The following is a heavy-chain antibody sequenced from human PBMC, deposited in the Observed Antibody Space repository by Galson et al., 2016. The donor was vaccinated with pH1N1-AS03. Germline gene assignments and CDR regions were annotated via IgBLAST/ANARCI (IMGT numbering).Heavy chain of an antibody. CDR2: IRPISGAA. CDR1: GGTFSSYA. J-gene: IGHJ5*02. D-gene: IGHD3-16*01. CDR3: ARDRYYDAAGRDFYESEP. V-gene: IGHV1-69*13. Sequence: SVKVSCKASGGTFSSYAITWMRQAPGQGLEWVGGIRPISGAASYAQKFQARLTITADESTSTTYMELRSLTSEDTAVYYCARDRYYDAAGRDFYESEPWGQGTLVTVS.